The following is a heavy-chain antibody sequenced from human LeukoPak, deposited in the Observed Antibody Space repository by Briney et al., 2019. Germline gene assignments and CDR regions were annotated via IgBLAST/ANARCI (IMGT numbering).Heavy chain of an antibody. V-gene: IGHV1-69*13. CDR1: GYIFTGYY. Sequence: GASVKVSCKAAGYIFTGYYMHWVRQAPGQGLEWMGGIIPIFGTANYAQKFQGRVTITADESTSTAYMELSSLRSEDTAVYYCASSGQLTHFDYWGQGTLVTVSS. CDR3: ASSGQLTHFDY. CDR2: IIPIFGTA. D-gene: IGHD2-2*01. J-gene: IGHJ4*02.